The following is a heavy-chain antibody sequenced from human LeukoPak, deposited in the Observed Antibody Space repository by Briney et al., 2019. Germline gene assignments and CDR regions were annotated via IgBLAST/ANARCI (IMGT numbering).Heavy chain of an antibody. CDR2: IKSKTDGGTT. J-gene: IGHJ4*02. V-gene: IGHV3-15*01. CDR3: TTGAYH. CDR1: GFTFSNYA. D-gene: IGHD2-21*01. Sequence: GGSLRLSCAASGFTFSNYAMSWVRQAPGKGLEWVGRIKSKTDGGTTDYAAPVKDRITISRDDSKNMLYLQMNSLKIEDTAMYYCTTGAYHWGQGTLVTVSS.